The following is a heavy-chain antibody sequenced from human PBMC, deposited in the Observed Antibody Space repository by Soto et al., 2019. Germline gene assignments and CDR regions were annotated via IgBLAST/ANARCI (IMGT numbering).Heavy chain of an antibody. D-gene: IGHD2-21*01. V-gene: IGHV3-30*18. Sequence: AGSLTLSCTDSGFSFNTYVMDWVRQAPGKGLEWVARILYDGSKEYYADPVKGRFTISRDNSKNTLYLQMDRLRVEDTAVYFCAKGLALMADHWGQGTPVTVSS. J-gene: IGHJ4*02. CDR1: GFSFNTYV. CDR3: AKGLALMADH. CDR2: ILYDGSKE.